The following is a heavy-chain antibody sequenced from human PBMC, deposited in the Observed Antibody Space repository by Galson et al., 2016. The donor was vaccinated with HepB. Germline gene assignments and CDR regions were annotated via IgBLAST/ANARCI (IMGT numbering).Heavy chain of an antibody. J-gene: IGHJ4*02. D-gene: IGHD6-19*01. CDR1: GFTFSSYG. V-gene: IGHV3-33*01. CDR2: IWYDGSNN. Sequence: SLRLSCAASGFTFSSYGMHWVRQAPGKGLEWVAVIWYDGSNNYYADSVKGRFTISRDNSKNTLYLQMNSLRAEDTAVYYCAVSSGWRPEFDYWGQGTLVTVSS. CDR3: AVSSGWRPEFDY.